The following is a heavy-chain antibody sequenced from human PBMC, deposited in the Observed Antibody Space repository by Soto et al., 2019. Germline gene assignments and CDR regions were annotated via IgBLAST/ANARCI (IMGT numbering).Heavy chain of an antibody. CDR3: ARAYYDTNGYSLDP. V-gene: IGHV4-4*02. CDR2: IYHGGST. CDR1: GGSISSSNW. D-gene: IGHD3-22*01. Sequence: PSETLSLTCAVSGGSISSSNWWSWVRQPPGKGLEWIGEIYHGGSTNYNPSFKSRVTISVDTSKNHFSVKLSSVTAADTAVYYCARAYYDTNGYSLDPWGQGTLVTV. J-gene: IGHJ5*02.